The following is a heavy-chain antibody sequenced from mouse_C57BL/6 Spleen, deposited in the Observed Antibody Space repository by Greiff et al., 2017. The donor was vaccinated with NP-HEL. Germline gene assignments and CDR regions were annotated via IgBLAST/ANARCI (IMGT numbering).Heavy chain of an antibody. CDR1: GYTFTSYW. Sequence: QVQLQQPGAELVKPGASVKLSCKASGYTFTSYWMQWVKQRPGQGLEWIGEIDPSDSYTNYNQKFKGKATLTVNTSSSTAYMQLSSLTSEDSAVYYCAIYFYYYASFAYWGQGTLVTVSA. D-gene: IGHD1-1*01. V-gene: IGHV1-50*01. J-gene: IGHJ3*01. CDR2: IDPSDSYT. CDR3: AIYFYYYASFAY.